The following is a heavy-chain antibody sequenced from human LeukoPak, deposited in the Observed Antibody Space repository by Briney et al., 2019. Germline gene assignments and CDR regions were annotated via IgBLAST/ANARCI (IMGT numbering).Heavy chain of an antibody. Sequence: PGGSLRLSCAASGFTFSSNAMSWVRQAPGKGLEWVSTISGSSGGTYYADSVKGRFTISRDNSKNTLYLQMNSLRAEDTAVYYCAKDDYYDSSGRPVYFDYWGQGTLVTVSS. D-gene: IGHD3-22*01. CDR1: GFTFSSNA. CDR2: ISGSSGGT. CDR3: AKDDYYDSSGRPVYFDY. V-gene: IGHV3-23*01. J-gene: IGHJ4*02.